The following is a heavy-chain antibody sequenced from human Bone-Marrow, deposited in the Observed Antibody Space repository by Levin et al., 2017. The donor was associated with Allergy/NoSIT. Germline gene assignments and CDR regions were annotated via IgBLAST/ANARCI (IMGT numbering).Heavy chain of an antibody. V-gene: IGHV1-69*13. CDR3: ARDPGYSGYDFVCGY. CDR2: IIPIFGTA. Sequence: GASVKVSCKASGGTFSSYAISWVRQAPGQGLEWMGGIIPIFGTANYAQKFQGRVTITADESTSTAYMELSSLRSEDTAVYYCARDPGYSGYDFVCGYWGQGTLVTVSS. D-gene: IGHD5-12*01. J-gene: IGHJ4*02. CDR1: GGTFSSYA.